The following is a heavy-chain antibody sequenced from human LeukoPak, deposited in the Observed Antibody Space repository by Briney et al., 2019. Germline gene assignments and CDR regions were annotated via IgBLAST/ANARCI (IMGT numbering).Heavy chain of an antibody. J-gene: IGHJ5*02. V-gene: IGHV4-30-4*08. D-gene: IGHD3-22*01. Sequence: SETLSLTCAVYGGSFSGYYWTWIRQPPGKGLEWIAYMYYSGSTYYNPSLKSRVTMSADTSKNQLSLKLSSVTAADTAVYYCARPYYYDSRIDPWGQGILVTVSS. CDR3: ARPYYYDSRIDP. CDR1: GGSFSGYY. CDR2: MYYSGST.